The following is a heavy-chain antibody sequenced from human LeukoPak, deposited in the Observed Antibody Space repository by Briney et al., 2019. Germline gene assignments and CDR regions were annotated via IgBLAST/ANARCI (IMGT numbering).Heavy chain of an antibody. D-gene: IGHD2-15*01. V-gene: IGHV3-23*01. CDR2: ISGSGGST. CDR3: AKSTPRYCSGGSCDFDY. Sequence: GGSLRLSCAASGFTFSSYAMSWVRQAPGKGLEWVSAISGSGGSTYYADSAKGRFTISRDNSKNTLYLQMNSLRAEDTAVYYCAKSTPRYCSGGSCDFDYWGQGTLVTVSS. J-gene: IGHJ4*02. CDR1: GFTFSSYA.